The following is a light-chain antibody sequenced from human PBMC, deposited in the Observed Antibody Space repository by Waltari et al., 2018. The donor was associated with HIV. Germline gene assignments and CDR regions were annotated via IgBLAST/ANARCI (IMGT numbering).Light chain of an antibody. J-gene: IGLJ3*02. CDR1: SSAVGGYNY. CDR3: CSYAGSSTWV. CDR2: DVI. Sequence: QSALTQPASVSGSPGQSITISCTGTSSAVGGYNYVSWYQQHPGKAPKLMVYDVIKRPSGGSNRSSGSKSGNTASLTISGLQAEDEADYYCCSYAGSSTWVFGGGTKLTVL. V-gene: IGLV2-23*02.